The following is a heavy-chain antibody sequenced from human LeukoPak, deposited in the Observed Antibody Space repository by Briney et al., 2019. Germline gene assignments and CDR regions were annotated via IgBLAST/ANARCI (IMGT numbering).Heavy chain of an antibody. J-gene: IGHJ2*01. CDR3: ATRGPPHSSGSYPSYWYFDL. D-gene: IGHD1-26*01. CDR1: GGSISSYY. Sequence: SETLSLTCTVSGGSISSYYWSWIRQPPGKGPEWIGYIYYSGSTNYNPSLKSRVTISVDTSKNQFSLKLSSVTAADTAVYYCATRGPPHSSGSYPSYWYFDLWGRGTLVTVSS. CDR2: IYYSGST. V-gene: IGHV4-59*01.